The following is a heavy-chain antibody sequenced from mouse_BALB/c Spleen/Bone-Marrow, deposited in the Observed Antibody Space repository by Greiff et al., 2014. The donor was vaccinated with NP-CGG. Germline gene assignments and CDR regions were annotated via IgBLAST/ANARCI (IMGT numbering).Heavy chain of an antibody. V-gene: IGHV1S130*01. D-gene: IGHD2-14*01. Sequence: LVESGSVLVRPGASVKLPCKASGYTFTSSWMHWAKQRPGQGLEWIGDIHPNSGNTNYNEKFRGKATLTVDTSSNTAYVDLSSLTSEDAAVYYCARSYRFRYFDVWGAGTTVTVSS. J-gene: IGHJ1*01. CDR1: GYTFTSSW. CDR2: IHPNSGNT. CDR3: ARSYRFRYFDV.